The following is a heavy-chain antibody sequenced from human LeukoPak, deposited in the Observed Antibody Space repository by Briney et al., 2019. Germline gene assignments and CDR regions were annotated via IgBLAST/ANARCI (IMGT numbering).Heavy chain of an antibody. CDR2: IYYSGST. V-gene: IGHV4-31*03. Sequence: SETLSLTCTVSGGSISSGGYYWSWIRQHPGKGLEWIGYIYYSGSTYYNPSLKSRDTISVDTSKNQFSLKLSSVTAADTAVYYCARDRAGTTLFGYWGQGTLVTVSS. J-gene: IGHJ4*02. CDR1: GGSISSGGYY. CDR3: ARDRAGTTLFGY. D-gene: IGHD1-1*01.